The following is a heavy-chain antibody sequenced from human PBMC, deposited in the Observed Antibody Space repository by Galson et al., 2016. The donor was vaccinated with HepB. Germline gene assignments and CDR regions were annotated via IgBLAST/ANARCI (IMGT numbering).Heavy chain of an antibody. CDR1: GFAFSDYS. D-gene: IGHD1-14*01. CDR2: ITSRGTFM. Sequence: SLRLSCAASGFAFSDYSLSWVRQAPGKGPEWVSSITSRGTFMSYGDTVKGRFTVSRDDSKKSVFLQLNNLTAGDTAVYYCARATVIFAAPNQMQPYSYYALDVWGQGTTVTVSS. J-gene: IGHJ6*02. CDR3: ARATVIFAAPNQMQPYSYYALDV. V-gene: IGHV3-21*01.